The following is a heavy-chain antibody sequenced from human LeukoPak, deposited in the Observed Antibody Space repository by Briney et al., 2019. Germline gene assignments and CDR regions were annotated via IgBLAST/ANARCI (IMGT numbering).Heavy chain of an antibody. J-gene: IGHJ4*02. Sequence: PGGSLRLSCAASGFTFSSYAMHWVRQAPGKGLEWVAFIPYDGSDKSYVDSVKGRFTISRDNSKNTLDLQMSSLRAEDTAVYYCAKGPEVRGVIVILKTGEKGALDYWGQGTLVTVSS. V-gene: IGHV3-30*02. CDR2: IPYDGSDK. D-gene: IGHD3-10*01. CDR3: AKGPEVRGVIVILKTGEKGALDY. CDR1: GFTFSSYA.